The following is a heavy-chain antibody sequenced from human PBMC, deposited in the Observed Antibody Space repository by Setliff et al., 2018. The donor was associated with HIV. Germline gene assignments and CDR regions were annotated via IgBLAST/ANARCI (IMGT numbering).Heavy chain of an antibody. V-gene: IGHV3-7*01. CDR3: ARGGFNHAFDI. CDR1: GFAFSSQA. CDR2: INQDGTAT. J-gene: IGHJ3*02. Sequence: GGSLRLSCAASGFAFSSQAMTWVRQAPGKGLEWVANINQDGTATFYVDSVQGRFTISRDNAKSTVYLQMGSLSADDTAVYYCARGGFNHAFDIWGQGTMVTVSS. D-gene: IGHD2-15*01.